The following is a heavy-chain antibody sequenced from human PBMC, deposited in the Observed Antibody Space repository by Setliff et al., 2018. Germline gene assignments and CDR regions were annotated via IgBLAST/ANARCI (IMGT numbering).Heavy chain of an antibody. CDR3: ARQKSSVFQFLEWDWFDP. Sequence: ASVKVSCKASGYTFTTYAIHWLRQAPGQRPEWMGWIDTGNGKTRYLQKLQGRVTIIMDTSATTAYMELRSLQSEDAAVYYCARQKSSVFQFLEWDWFDPWGQGTLVTVSS. J-gene: IGHJ5*02. D-gene: IGHD3-3*01. V-gene: IGHV1-3*04. CDR2: IDTGNGKT. CDR1: GYTFTTYA.